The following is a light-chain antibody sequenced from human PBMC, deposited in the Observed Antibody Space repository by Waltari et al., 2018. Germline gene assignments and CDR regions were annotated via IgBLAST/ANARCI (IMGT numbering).Light chain of an antibody. J-gene: IGKJ1*01. Sequence: EIVFTQPPATLSSSPGERATLPCGASQSVNSNYLAWYQQKPGLAPRLLIYDASSRATGIPDRFTGSGSGTDFTLTISRLEPEDFAVYYCQQYGSSPPWTFGQGTKVEIK. V-gene: IGKV3D-20*01. CDR2: DAS. CDR3: QQYGSSPPWT. CDR1: QSVNSNY.